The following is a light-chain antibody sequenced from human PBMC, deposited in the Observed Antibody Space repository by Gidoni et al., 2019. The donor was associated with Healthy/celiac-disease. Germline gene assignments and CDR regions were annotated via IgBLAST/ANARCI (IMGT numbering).Light chain of an antibody. J-gene: IGKJ2*04. V-gene: IGKV1-33*01. Sequence: DIQMTQSPSSLSASVGDRVTITCQASQDISNYLNWYQQKPGKAPKLLIYDASNLETGVPSRFSGSGSRTDFTFTISSLQPEDIATYYCQQYDNLPPMCSFGQGTKLEIK. CDR1: QDISNY. CDR2: DAS. CDR3: QQYDNLPPMCS.